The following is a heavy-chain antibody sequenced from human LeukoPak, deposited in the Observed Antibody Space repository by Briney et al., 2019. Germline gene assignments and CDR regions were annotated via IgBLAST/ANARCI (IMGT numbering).Heavy chain of an antibody. V-gene: IGHV1-2*02. CDR2: INPNSGGT. Sequence: ASVTVSCKTSGYSFTDYYMHWVRQAPGQGLEWMGWINPNSGGTSSAQKFQGRVTMTRDTCISTVYMEVSWLTSDDTAIYYCARADRLHGGPYLIGPWGQGTLVTVSS. CDR1: GYSFTDYY. CDR3: ARADRLHGGPYLIGP. J-gene: IGHJ5*02. D-gene: IGHD2-21*01.